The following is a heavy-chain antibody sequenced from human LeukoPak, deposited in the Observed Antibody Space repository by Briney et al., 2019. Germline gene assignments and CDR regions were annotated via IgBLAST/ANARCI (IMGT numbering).Heavy chain of an antibody. CDR1: GGSISSHY. V-gene: IGHV4-59*11. CDR2: ISYSGST. D-gene: IGHD3-3*01. J-gene: IGHJ4*02. CDR3: ARSYYDFWSGFYSDF. Sequence: SETLSLTCTVSGGSISSHYWSWIRQPPGKGLQWIGFISYSGSTSYNPSLMSRVTISVDTSKNQFSLKLNSVTAADTALYFCARSYYDFWSGFYSDFWGQGALVTVSS.